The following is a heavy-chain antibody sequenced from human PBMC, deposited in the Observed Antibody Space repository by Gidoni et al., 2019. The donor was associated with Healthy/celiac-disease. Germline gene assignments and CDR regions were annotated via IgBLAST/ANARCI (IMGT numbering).Heavy chain of an antibody. V-gene: IGHV3-11*06. Sequence: QVQLVESGGGLVKPGGSLRLSCAASGFTFSDYYMRWIRQAQGKGLEWVSYISSISSYTNYADSVKGRFTISRDNAKNSLYLQMNSLRAEDTAVYYCARDSHYYDSSGYLFPPYYFDYWGQGTLVTVSS. D-gene: IGHD3-22*01. CDR2: ISSISSYT. CDR1: GFTFSDYY. CDR3: ARDSHYYDSSGYLFPPYYFDY. J-gene: IGHJ4*02.